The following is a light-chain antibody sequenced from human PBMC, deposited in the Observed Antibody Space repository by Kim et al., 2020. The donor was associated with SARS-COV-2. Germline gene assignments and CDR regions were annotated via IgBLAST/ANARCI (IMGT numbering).Light chain of an antibody. CDR2: EVS. Sequence: GESIPISCTGTSSDVGSYNLVSWYQQHPGKAPKLMIYEVSKRPSGVSNRFSGSKSGNTASLTISGIQAEDEADYYCCSYAADSTYVFGTGTKVTVL. CDR3: CSYAADSTYV. CDR1: SSDVGSYNL. V-gene: IGLV2-23*02. J-gene: IGLJ1*01.